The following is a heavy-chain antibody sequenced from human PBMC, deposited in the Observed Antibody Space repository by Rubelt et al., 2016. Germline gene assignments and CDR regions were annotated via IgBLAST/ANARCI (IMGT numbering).Heavy chain of an antibody. Sequence: QVQLVQSGAEVKKPGASVKVSCKASGYTFTGYYMNWVRQAPGQGLKWMGWIKPNSGVTNYAQKCQGRAHMTTDTSTGPAYMELRSLRSEDTAVYYCAREVMAISDYWGQGTLVTVSS. CDR1: GYTFTGYY. J-gene: IGHJ4*02. V-gene: IGHV1-2*02. CDR2: IKPNSGVT. CDR3: AREVMAISDY. D-gene: IGHD2-21*01.